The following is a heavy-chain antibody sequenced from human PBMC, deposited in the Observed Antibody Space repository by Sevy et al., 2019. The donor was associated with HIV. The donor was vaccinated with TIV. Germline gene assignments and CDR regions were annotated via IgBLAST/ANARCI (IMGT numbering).Heavy chain of an antibody. Sequence: GGSLRLSCAASGFTFSGSDMHWVRQASGKGLEWVGRIRSKAKNYATAYAASVKGRFTISRDDSKNTAYLQMNSLKTEDTAVYFCTPAANGFDHWGQGTLVTVSS. V-gene: IGHV3-73*01. J-gene: IGHJ5*02. CDR2: IRSKAKNYAT. CDR1: GFTFSGSD. D-gene: IGHD6-25*01. CDR3: TPAANGFDH.